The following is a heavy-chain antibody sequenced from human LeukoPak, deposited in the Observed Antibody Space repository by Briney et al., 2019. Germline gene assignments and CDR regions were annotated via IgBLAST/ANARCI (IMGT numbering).Heavy chain of an antibody. D-gene: IGHD1-7*01. V-gene: IGHV3-11*01. CDR2: ISSSGSTI. J-gene: IGHJ4*02. CDR3: AKEGYQLELLY. CDR1: GFTFSDYY. Sequence: GGSLRLSCAASGFTFSDYYMSWIRQAPGKGLEWVSYISSSGSTIYYADSVKGRFTISRDNSKNTLYLQMNSLRAEDTAVYYCAKEGYQLELLYWGQGTLVTVSS.